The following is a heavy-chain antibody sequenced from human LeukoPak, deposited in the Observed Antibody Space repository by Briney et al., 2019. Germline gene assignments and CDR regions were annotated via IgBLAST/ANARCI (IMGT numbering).Heavy chain of an antibody. CDR1: GFTFSSYS. CDR3: ARNYGDLDY. V-gene: IGHV3-48*02. J-gene: IGHJ4*02. D-gene: IGHD4-17*01. Sequence: GGSLRLSCAASGFTFSSYSMNWVRQAPGKGLEWVSYISSSRSTIYYADSVKGRFTISRDNAKNSLYLQMNSLRDADTAVYYCARNYGDLDYWGQGTLVTVSS. CDR2: ISSSRSTI.